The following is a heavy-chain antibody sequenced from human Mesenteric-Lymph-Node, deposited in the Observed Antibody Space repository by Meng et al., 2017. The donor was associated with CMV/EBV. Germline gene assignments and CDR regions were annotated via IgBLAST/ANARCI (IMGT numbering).Heavy chain of an antibody. CDR1: GYTFTGYY. Sequence: ASVKVSCKASGYTFTGYYMHWVRQATGQGLEWMGWINPSSGGTNYAQKFQGRVTMTRDTSISTAYMELSRLRSDDTAVYYCARDPPNYNWFDPWGQGTLVTVSS. J-gene: IGHJ5*02. CDR3: ARDPPNYNWFDP. D-gene: IGHD4/OR15-4a*01. CDR2: INPSSGGT. V-gene: IGHV1-2*02.